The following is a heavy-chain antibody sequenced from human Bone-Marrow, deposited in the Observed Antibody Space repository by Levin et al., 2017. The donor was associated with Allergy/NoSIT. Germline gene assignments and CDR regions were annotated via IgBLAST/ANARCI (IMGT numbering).Heavy chain of an antibody. CDR3: ARDDYADFTGWV. D-gene: IGHD4-17*01. CDR1: GGSVSSDTYY. J-gene: IGHJ4*02. Sequence: PSQTLSLTCTVSGGSVSSDTYYWSWIRQPPGKGLEWIGYISSSGSTYYNPSLMSRVTISVHTSKNQFSLKLTSVTPADTAVYYCARDDYADFTGWVWGQGSLVTVSS. CDR2: ISSSGST. V-gene: IGHV4-61*01.